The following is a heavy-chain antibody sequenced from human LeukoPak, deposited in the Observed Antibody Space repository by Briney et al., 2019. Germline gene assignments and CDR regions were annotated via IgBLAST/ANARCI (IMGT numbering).Heavy chain of an antibody. CDR3: ARLYSSSSQFDY. D-gene: IGHD6-6*01. V-gene: IGHV3-53*01. J-gene: IGHJ4*02. Sequence: GGSLRLSCAASGFTVSSNYMSWVRQAPGKGLEWVSVIYSGGSTYYADSVKGRFSISRDNSKNTLYLQMNSLRAEDTAVYYCARLYSSSSQFDYWGQGTLVTVSS. CDR2: IYSGGST. CDR1: GFTVSSNY.